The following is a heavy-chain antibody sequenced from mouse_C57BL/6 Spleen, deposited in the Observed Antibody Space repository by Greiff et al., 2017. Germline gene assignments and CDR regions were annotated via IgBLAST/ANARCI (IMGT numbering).Heavy chain of an antibody. CDR2: IYPRSGNT. V-gene: IGHV1-81*01. J-gene: IGHJ2*01. D-gene: IGHD4-1*01. Sequence: QVQLKQSGAELARPGASVKLSCKASGYTFTSYGISWVKQRTGQGLEWIGEIYPRSGNTYYNEKFKGKATLTADKSSSTAYMELRSLTSEDSAVYFCARRDGNWEGDYWGQGTTLTVSS. CDR1: GYTFTSYG. CDR3: ARRDGNWEGDY.